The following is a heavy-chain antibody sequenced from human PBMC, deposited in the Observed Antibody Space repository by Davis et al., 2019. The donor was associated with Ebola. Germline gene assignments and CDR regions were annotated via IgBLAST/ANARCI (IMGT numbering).Heavy chain of an antibody. CDR3: ARKTHFDY. J-gene: IGHJ4*02. V-gene: IGHV3-30*04. CDR2: ISYDGSNK. Sequence: GESLKISCADSVITFSSYAMTWVRQAPGKGLEWVAVISYDGSNKYYADSVKGRFTISRDNSKNTLYLQMNSLRAEDTAVYYCARKTHFDYWGQGTLVTVSS. CDR1: VITFSSYA.